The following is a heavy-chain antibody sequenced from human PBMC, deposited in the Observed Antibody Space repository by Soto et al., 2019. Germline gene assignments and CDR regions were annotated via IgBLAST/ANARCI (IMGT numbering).Heavy chain of an antibody. J-gene: IGHJ6*02. CDR3: AREGYYYGSGSYSPPRYYGMDV. CDR2: ISAYNDNT. D-gene: IGHD3-10*01. V-gene: IGHV1-18*01. CDR1: GYTFTNYG. Sequence: QIPLVQSGAEVKKAGASVKVSCKASGYTFTNYGISWVRQALGQGLEWMGWISAYNDNTNYAQKFQGRVTLTTDTSTRTASMELRSLTSDDTAVYYCAREGYYYGSGSYSPPRYYGMDVWGQGTTVTVFS.